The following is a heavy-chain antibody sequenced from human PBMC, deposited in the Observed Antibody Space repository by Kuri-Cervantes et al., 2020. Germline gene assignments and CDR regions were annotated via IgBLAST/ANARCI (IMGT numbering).Heavy chain of an antibody. CDR3: ASGYSSGWYSGGRDY. CDR1: GFTFSSYA. Sequence: GGSLRLSCAASGFTFSSYAMSWVRQAPGKGLEWVSAISGSGGSTYYADSVKGRFTISRDNAKNTLYLQMNSLRAEDTAIYYCASGYSSGWYSGGRDYWGQGTLVTVSS. CDR2: ISGSGGST. V-gene: IGHV3-23*01. D-gene: IGHD6-19*01. J-gene: IGHJ4*02.